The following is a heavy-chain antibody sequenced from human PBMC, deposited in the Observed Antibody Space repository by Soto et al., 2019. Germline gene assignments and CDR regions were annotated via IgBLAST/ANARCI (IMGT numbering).Heavy chain of an antibody. Sequence: QVQLQESGPGLVKPSETLSLSCTVSGGSIDNYYWTWFRQPPGKGLEWFGHMYYSGRTNYNPSLKSRVTITVDTSKTQFSLKLGSVTAADTAVYYCASPSARRTWTAAFDIWGQGTMLPVFS. CDR3: ASPSARRTWTAAFDI. J-gene: IGHJ3*02. V-gene: IGHV4-59*08. CDR1: GGSIDNYY. D-gene: IGHD2-21*02. CDR2: MYYSGRT.